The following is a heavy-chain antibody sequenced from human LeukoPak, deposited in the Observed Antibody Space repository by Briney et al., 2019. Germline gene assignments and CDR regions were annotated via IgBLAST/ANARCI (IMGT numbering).Heavy chain of an antibody. CDR1: GATFSSYA. D-gene: IGHD1-26*01. CDR3: ARDQKVGATPYFGMDV. CDR2: IIPMLGTV. Sequence: SVKVSCKASGATFSSYAIDWVRQAPGQGLEWMGRIIPMLGTVNYAQKFQGRVTIIADKFTSTAYMEVSSLRSEDTAVYYCARDQKVGATPYFGMDVWGQGTTVTVSS. V-gene: IGHV1-69*04. J-gene: IGHJ6*02.